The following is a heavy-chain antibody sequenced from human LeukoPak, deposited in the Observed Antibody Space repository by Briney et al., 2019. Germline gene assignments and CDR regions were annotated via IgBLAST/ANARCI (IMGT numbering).Heavy chain of an antibody. CDR3: TRGAGTGWRFDS. J-gene: IGHJ4*02. CDR1: GFTFSNAW. Sequence: GGSLRLSCAASGFTFSNAWMSWVRQVPGKGLEWVGRIKSKTDGGTTDYAAPVKGRFTISRDNAKNSLYLQMNSLKADDTAVYYCTRGAGTGWRFDSWGQGTLVTVSS. D-gene: IGHD6-19*01. V-gene: IGHV3-15*01. CDR2: IKSKTDGGTT.